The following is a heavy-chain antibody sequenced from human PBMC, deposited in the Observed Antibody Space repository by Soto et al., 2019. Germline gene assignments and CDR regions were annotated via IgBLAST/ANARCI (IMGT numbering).Heavy chain of an antibody. V-gene: IGHV1-18*01. Sequence: ASVKVSCKASGYTFTSYGISWVRQAPGQGLEWMGWISAYNGNTNYAQKLQGRVTMTTDTSTSTAYMELRSLRSDDTAVYYCARAPLDYYDGSGREFDYWGQGTLVTVSS. D-gene: IGHD3-22*01. CDR2: ISAYNGNT. J-gene: IGHJ4*02. CDR3: ARAPLDYYDGSGREFDY. CDR1: GYTFTSYG.